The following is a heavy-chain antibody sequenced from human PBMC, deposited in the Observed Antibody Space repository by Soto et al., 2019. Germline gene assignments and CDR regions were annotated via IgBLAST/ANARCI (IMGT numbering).Heavy chain of an antibody. J-gene: IGHJ4*03. CDR3: VRRDFGDYADSFHP. D-gene: IGHD4-17*01. Sequence: PGGSLRLSCAASGFSFSEYYMTWIRQAPGKGLEWLSYISNTSRTIYYAESVKGRFTISRDNAANLLYLQMKSLRAEDTAVYFCVRRDFGDYADSFHPWGRGTLVNVSS. CDR1: GFSFSEYY. V-gene: IGHV3-11*01. CDR2: ISNTSRTI.